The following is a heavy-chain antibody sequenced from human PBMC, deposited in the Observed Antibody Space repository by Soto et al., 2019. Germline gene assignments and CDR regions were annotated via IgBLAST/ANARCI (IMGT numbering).Heavy chain of an antibody. CDR3: ARDLHFDY. CDR1: GFTFSSYA. V-gene: IGHV3-30-3*01. J-gene: IGHJ4*02. CDR2: ISYDGSNK. Sequence: QVQLVESGGGVVQPGRSLRLSCAASGFTFSSYAMHWVRQAPGKGLEWVAVISYDGSNKYYADSVKGRFTISRDNSKNTLYLQVNSLRAEDTAVYYCARDLHFDYWGQGTLVTVSS.